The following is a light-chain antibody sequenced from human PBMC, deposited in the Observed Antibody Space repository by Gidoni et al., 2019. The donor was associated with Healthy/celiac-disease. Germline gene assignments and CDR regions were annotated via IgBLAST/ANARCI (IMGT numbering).Light chain of an antibody. V-gene: IGKV3-20*01. CDR1: QSVSSSY. Sequence: LTQSPGTLSLSPGERATLSCRASQSVSSSYLAWYQQKPGQAPRLLIYGASSRATGIPDRFSGSGSGTDFTLTISRLEPEDFAVYYCQQYGSSPQTFXXXTKLEIK. CDR2: GAS. CDR3: QQYGSSPQT. J-gene: IGKJ2*01.